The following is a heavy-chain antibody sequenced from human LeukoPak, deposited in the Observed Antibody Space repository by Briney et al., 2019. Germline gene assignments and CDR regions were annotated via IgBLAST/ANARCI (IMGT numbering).Heavy chain of an antibody. CDR1: GFTFSSYA. V-gene: IGHV3-23*01. CDR3: AKDRLDYDISTGYYDY. D-gene: IGHD3-9*01. CDR2: ISGSGGST. J-gene: IGHJ4*02. Sequence: GGSLRLSCAASGFTFSSYAMSWVRQAPGKGLEWVSAISGSGGSTYYADSVKGRSTISRDNSKNTLYLQMNSLRAEDTAVYYCAKDRLDYDISTGYYDYWGQGTLVTVSS.